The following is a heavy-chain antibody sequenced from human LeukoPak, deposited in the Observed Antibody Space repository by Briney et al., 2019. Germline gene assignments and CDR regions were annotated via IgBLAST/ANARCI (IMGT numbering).Heavy chain of an antibody. V-gene: IGHV3-48*01. CDR2: ISSSSSTI. CDR3: APGYCSSTSCTHYFEY. Sequence: GGSLRLSCAASGFTFSSYSMNWVRQAPGKGLEWVSYISSSSSTIYYADSVKGRFTVSRDNAKNSLYLQMNSLRAEDTAAYYCAPGYCSSTSCTHYFEYWGQGTLVTVSS. D-gene: IGHD2-2*01. J-gene: IGHJ4*02. CDR1: GFTFSSYS.